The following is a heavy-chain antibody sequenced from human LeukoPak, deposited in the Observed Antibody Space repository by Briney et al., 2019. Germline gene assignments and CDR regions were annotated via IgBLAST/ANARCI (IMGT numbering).Heavy chain of an antibody. D-gene: IGHD7-27*01. CDR1: GGSFSGYY. Sequence: SETLSLTCAVYGGSFSGYYWSWIRQPPGKGLEWIGEINHSGSTNYNPSLKSRVTISVDTSKNQFSLKLSSVTAADTAVYYCASKAPGDYFDYWGQGTLVTVSS. CDR3: ASKAPGDYFDY. CDR2: INHSGST. J-gene: IGHJ4*02. V-gene: IGHV4-34*01.